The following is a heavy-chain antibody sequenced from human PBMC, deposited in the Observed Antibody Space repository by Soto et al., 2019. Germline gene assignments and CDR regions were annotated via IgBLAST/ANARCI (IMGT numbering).Heavy chain of an antibody. CDR3: ARQDHYYYYGMDV. CDR2: IDPSDSYT. CDR1: GYSFTSYW. Sequence: PGESVKISFKGSGYSFTSYWISWVRQMPGKGLEWMGRIDPSDSYTNYSPSFQGHVTISADKSISTAYLQWSSLRASDTAMYYCARQDHYYYYGMDVWGQGTTVTVSS. J-gene: IGHJ6*02. V-gene: IGHV5-10-1*01.